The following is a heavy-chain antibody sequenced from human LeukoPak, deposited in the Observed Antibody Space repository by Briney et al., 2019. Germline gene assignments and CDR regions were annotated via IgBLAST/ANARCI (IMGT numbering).Heavy chain of an antibody. CDR1: GGSISSGDYY. D-gene: IGHD6-6*01. CDR3: ARGSWSSSIDY. Sequence: SETLSLTCTVSGGSISSGDYYWSWIRQPTGKGLEYIGYIYYSGSTYYNPSLKSRITISVDTSKNQFSLKLSSVTAADTAVYYCARGSWSSSIDYWGQGTLVTVSS. CDR2: IYYSGST. J-gene: IGHJ4*02. V-gene: IGHV4-30-4*01.